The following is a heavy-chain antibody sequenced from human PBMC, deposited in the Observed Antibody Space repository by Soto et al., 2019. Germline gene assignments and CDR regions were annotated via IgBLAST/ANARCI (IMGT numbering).Heavy chain of an antibody. D-gene: IGHD5-18*01. CDR2: INPSGGST. CDR3: ARVGGYSYSDY. Sequence: VSVKVSCNASGYTFTSYYMHLVRQAPGQGLEWMGIINPSGGSTSYAQKFQGRVTMTRDTSTSTVYMELSSLRSEDTAVYYCARVGGYSYSDYWGQGTLVTVSS. CDR1: GYTFTSYY. V-gene: IGHV1-46*01. J-gene: IGHJ4*02.